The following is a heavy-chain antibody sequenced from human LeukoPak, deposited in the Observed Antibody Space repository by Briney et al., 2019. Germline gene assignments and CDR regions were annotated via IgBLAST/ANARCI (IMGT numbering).Heavy chain of an antibody. D-gene: IGHD3-3*01. CDR1: GYTFTGYY. CDR3: ARQVTITIFGVVTNWLDP. CDR2: INPNSGGT. Sequence: ASVKVSCKASGYTFTGYYIHWVRQAPGQGLEWLGWINPNSGGTNYAQKLQGRVTMTTDTSTSTAYMELRSLRSDDTAVYYCARQVTITIFGVVTNWLDPGAREPWSPSPQ. J-gene: IGHJ5*02. V-gene: IGHV1-2*02.